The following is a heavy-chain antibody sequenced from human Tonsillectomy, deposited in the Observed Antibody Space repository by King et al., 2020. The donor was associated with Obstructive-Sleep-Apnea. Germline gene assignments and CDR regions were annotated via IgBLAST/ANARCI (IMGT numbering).Heavy chain of an antibody. J-gene: IGHJ3*01. CDR1: GFTFSSYA. Sequence: VQLVESGGGVVQPGRSLRLSCAASGFTFSSYAMHWVRQAPGKGLEWVAFISYDGGNIYHADSLKGRFTISRDYSKNTLYLQVNNLRTEDTAVYYCARADGTGSYHDGFDLWGQGTMVTVSS. CDR3: ARADGTGSYHDGFDL. V-gene: IGHV3-30*04. CDR2: ISYDGGNI. D-gene: IGHD3-10*01.